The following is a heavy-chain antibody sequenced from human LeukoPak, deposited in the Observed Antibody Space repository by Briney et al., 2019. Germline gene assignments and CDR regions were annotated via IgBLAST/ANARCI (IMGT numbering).Heavy chain of an antibody. CDR1: GGSISSHY. Sequence: SETLSPTCTVSGGSISSHYWSWIRQPPGKGLEWIGYIYYSGSTNYDPSLKSRVTISVDTSKNQFSLKLSSVTAADTAVYYCARGGRGYSSSWYFDHWGQGTLVTVSS. CDR2: IYYSGST. D-gene: IGHD6-13*01. J-gene: IGHJ4*02. V-gene: IGHV4-59*11. CDR3: ARGGRGYSSSWYFDH.